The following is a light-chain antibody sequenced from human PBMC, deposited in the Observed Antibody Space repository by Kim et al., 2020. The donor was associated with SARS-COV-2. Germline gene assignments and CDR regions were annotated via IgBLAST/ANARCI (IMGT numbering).Light chain of an antibody. J-gene: IGLJ1*01. Sequence: SSELTQDPAVSVALGQTVKITCQGDSLGTYYVNWYQQKPGQAPVFVIDGRDNRPSGIPDRFPVSRSRNTASLTIAGAQAEDEADYYCNSRDTTDGLFVFGTGTKVTVL. CDR2: GRD. CDR3: NSRDTTDGLFV. V-gene: IGLV3-19*01. CDR1: SLGTYY.